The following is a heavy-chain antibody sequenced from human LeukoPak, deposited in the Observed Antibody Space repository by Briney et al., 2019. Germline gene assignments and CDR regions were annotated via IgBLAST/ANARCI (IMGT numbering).Heavy chain of an antibody. V-gene: IGHV3-30*02. CDR3: AKDYYDSGGFYLDY. D-gene: IGHD3-22*01. CDR1: GFTFTNYG. CDR2: IRYDGRDK. Sequence: GGSLRLSCAASGFTFTNYGMHWVRQAPGKGLEWVAFIRYDGRDKYYADSVKGRFTFSRDNSKNTLYLQMNSLRAEDTAVYYCAKDYYDSGGFYLDYWGQGTLVTVSS. J-gene: IGHJ4*02.